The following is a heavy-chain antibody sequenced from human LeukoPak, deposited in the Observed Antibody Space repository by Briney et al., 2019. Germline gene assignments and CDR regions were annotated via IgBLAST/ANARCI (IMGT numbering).Heavy chain of an antibody. CDR3: ARLSKDAFDI. Sequence: SVKVSCKASGGTFSSHAISWVRQAPGQGLEWMGRIIPIFGTANYAQKFQGRVTMTTDTSTSTAYMELRSLRSDDTAVYYCARLSKDAFDIWGQGTMVTVSS. V-gene: IGHV1-69*05. J-gene: IGHJ3*02. CDR1: GGTFSSHA. CDR2: IIPIFGTA.